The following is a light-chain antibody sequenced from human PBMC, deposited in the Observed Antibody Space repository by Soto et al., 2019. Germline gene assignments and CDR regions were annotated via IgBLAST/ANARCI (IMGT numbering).Light chain of an antibody. J-gene: IGLJ2*01. CDR3: SSYAGSNNYVV. CDR1: SSDIGAYNF. CDR2: GVS. Sequence: QSALTQPPSASGSPGQSVSISCTGTSSDIGAYNFVSWYQQHPGKAPRLMIYGVSKRPSGVPDRFSGSKSGNTASLTVSGLQAEYEADYYCSSYAGSNNYVVFGGGTKLTVL. V-gene: IGLV2-8*01.